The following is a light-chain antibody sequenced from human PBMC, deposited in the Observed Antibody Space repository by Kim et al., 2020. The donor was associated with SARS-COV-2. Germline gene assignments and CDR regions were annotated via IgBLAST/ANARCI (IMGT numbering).Light chain of an antibody. J-gene: IGLJ1*01. V-gene: IGLV2-14*03. Sequence: SITISCTGTSSDVGGYNYVSWYQQHSGKAPKLMIYGVSNRPSGVSNRFSGSKSGNTASLTISGLQAEDEADYYCSLYTSSSTNYVFGTGTKVTVL. CDR2: GVS. CDR3: SLYTSSSTNYV. CDR1: SSDVGGYNY.